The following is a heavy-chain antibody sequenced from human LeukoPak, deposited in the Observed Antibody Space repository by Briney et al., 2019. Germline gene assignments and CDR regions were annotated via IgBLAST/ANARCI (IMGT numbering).Heavy chain of an antibody. CDR1: GLTFSDYA. J-gene: IGHJ4*02. V-gene: IGHV3-23*01. Sequence: PGGSLRLSCAASGLTFSDYAMSWFRQAPGKGLEWVSGITSGCTPHYADSVKGRFTTSRDNSKNTLHLKLNSLRAEETAVYYCAKEYSESRVADVFFEYWGQGTLVTVSS. CDR3: AKEYSESRVADVFFEY. CDR2: ITSGCTP. D-gene: IGHD2-15*01.